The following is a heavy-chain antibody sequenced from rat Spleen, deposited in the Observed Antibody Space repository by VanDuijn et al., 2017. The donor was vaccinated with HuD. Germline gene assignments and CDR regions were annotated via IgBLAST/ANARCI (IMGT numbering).Heavy chain of an antibody. J-gene: IGHJ2*01. CDR3: GRDNNYKAY. D-gene: IGHD1-10*01. Sequence: EVQLQESGPGLVKPSQSLSLTCSVTFYSITSSYRWNWIRKFPGNKMEWIGHISYSGSTSYNPSLKSRISITRDTSKNQFFLQVNSVTTEDTATYYCGRDNNYKAYWGQGVMVTVSS. V-gene: IGHV3-1*01. CDR1: FYSITSSY. CDR2: ISYSGST.